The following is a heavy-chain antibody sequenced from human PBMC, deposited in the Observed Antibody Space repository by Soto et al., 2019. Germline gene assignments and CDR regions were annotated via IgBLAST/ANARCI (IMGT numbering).Heavy chain of an antibody. CDR2: ISYDGSNK. CDR3: GREFSSGWYVTPYYGMDV. Sequence: GGSLRLSCAASGFTFSSYAMHWVRQAPGKGLEWVAVISYDGSNKYYADSVKGRFTISRDNSKNTLYLQMNSLRAEDTAVYYCGREFSSGWYVTPYYGMDVWGQGTTVTVSS. V-gene: IGHV3-30-3*01. J-gene: IGHJ6*02. D-gene: IGHD6-19*01. CDR1: GFTFSSYA.